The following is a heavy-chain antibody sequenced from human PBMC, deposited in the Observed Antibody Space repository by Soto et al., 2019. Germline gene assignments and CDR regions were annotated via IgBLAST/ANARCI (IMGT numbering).Heavy chain of an antibody. CDR3: AKVFASGSPDY. CDR2: ITFSGNTV. Sequence: PGGSLRLSCAASGFTFSDSYMSWIRQAPGKGLEWISYITFSGNTVYYADSLKGRFTISRDNSKNTLYLQMNSLRAEDTAVYYCAKVFASGSPDYWGQGTLVTVSS. CDR1: GFTFSDSY. V-gene: IGHV3-11*04. D-gene: IGHD1-26*01. J-gene: IGHJ4*02.